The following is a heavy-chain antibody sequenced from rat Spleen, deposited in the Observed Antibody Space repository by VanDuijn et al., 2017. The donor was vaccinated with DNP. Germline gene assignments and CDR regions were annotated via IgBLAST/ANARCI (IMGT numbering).Heavy chain of an antibody. CDR1: GFNFNDYW. CDR3: AKGPNYGGYSDYFDY. V-gene: IGHV4-2*01. CDR2: INKDSRTI. Sequence: EVKLVESGGGLVQPGRSLKLSCAASGFNFNDYWMGWVRQAPGKGLEWIGQINKDSRTINFTPSLKDKFTISRDNAQNTLYLQMNKRGSEDTAIYYCAKGPNYGGYSDYFDYWGQGVMVTVSS. J-gene: IGHJ2*01. D-gene: IGHD1-11*01.